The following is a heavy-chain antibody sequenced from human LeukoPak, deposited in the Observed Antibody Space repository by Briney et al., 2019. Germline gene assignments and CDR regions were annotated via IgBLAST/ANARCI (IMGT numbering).Heavy chain of an antibody. V-gene: IGHV1-46*01. CDR3: ARVSYYYGSGSYFYYYYGMDV. CDR2: INPSGGST. D-gene: IGHD3-10*01. Sequence: ASVKVSCKASGYTFTSYYMHWVRQAPGQGLEWMGIINPSGGSTSYAQKFQGRVTMTRDTSTSTVYIELSSLRSEDTAVYYCARVSYYYGSGSYFYYYYGMDVWGQGTTVTVSS. CDR1: GYTFTSYY. J-gene: IGHJ6*02.